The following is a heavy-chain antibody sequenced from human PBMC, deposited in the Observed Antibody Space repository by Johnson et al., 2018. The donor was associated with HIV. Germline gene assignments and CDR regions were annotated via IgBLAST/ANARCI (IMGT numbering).Heavy chain of an antibody. CDR1: GFTVSSNY. CDR3: APIAAHHDAFDI. J-gene: IGHJ3*02. V-gene: IGHV3-66*03. CDR2: IYSGGST. Sequence: AQLVESGGGLIQSGGSLRLSCAASGFTVSSNYMSWVRQAPGKGLEWVSVIYSGGSTYYADTMKGRFTISRDNSNNTLYLQMNSLRAEDTAVYYCAPIAAHHDAFDIWGQVTMVTVSS. D-gene: IGHD6-6*01.